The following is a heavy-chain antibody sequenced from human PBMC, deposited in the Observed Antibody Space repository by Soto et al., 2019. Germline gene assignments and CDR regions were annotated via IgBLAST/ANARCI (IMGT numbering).Heavy chain of an antibody. V-gene: IGHV4-59*01. CDR3: AREAITYYYDSSGPGWFDP. Sequence: SETLSLTCTVSGGSISSYYWSWIRQPPGKGMEWIGYIYYSGSTNYNPSLKSRVTISVETSKNQFSLKLSSVTAADTAVYYCAREAITYYYDSSGPGWFDPWGQGTLVTVS. J-gene: IGHJ5*02. CDR1: GGSISSYY. D-gene: IGHD3-22*01. CDR2: IYYSGST.